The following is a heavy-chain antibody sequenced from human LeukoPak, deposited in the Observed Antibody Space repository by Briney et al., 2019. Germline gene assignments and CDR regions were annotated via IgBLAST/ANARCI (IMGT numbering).Heavy chain of an antibody. Sequence: GGSLRLSCVASGFTFGKYWMSWVRQAPGKGLEWVANIKLDGSGKNYVDSVKGRFTISRDNTKNSLYLQMNSLRAGDTAVFYCARDQYDTWSRRGNFDSWGQGTLVIVSS. D-gene: IGHD3-3*01. J-gene: IGHJ4*02. V-gene: IGHV3-7*03. CDR3: ARDQYDTWSRRGNFDS. CDR2: IKLDGSGK. CDR1: GFTFGKYW.